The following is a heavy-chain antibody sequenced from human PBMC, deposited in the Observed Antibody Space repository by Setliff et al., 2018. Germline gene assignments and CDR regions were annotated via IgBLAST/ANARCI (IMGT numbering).Heavy chain of an antibody. D-gene: IGHD5-18*01. CDR2: VYYSGNT. CDR3: ARLAARGYSYGSDY. Sequence: GSLRLSCAASGFTFSSYNMDWVRQAPGKGLEWIGCVYYSGNTYYSPSLKSRVTMFVDTSKNQFSLMLYSVTAADTAIYYCARLAARGYSYGSDYWGQGSLVTVSS. CDR1: GFTFSSYN. V-gene: IGHV4-39*07. J-gene: IGHJ4*02.